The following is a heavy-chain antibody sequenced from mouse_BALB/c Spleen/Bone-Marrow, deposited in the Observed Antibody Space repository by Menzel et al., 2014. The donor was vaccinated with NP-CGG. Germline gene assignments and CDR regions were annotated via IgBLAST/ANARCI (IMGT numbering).Heavy chain of an antibody. CDR3: ANLGRYAMDY. D-gene: IGHD3-1*01. Sequence: ESGPELVKPGASVKISCKASGYTFTDYCINWVKQKPGQGLEWIGWIYPGSGNTKYNEKFKGKATLTVDTSSSTAYMQLSSLTSEDTAVYFCANLGRYAMDYWGQGTSVTISS. CDR2: IYPGSGNT. V-gene: IGHV1-84*02. J-gene: IGHJ4*01. CDR1: GYTFTDYC.